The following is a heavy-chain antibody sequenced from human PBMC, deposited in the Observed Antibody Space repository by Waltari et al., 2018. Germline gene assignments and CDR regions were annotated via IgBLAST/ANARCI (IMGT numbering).Heavy chain of an antibody. CDR2: INHSGST. J-gene: IGHJ5*02. CDR1: GGSFSGYY. CDR3: ARGRRPLGGGWFDP. Sequence: QVQLQQWGAGLLKPSETLSLTCAVYGGSFSGYYWSWIRQPPGTGLAWIGEINHSGSTNYNPSLKSRVTISVDTSKNQFSLKLSSVTAADTAVYYCARGRRPLGGGWFDPWGQGTLVTVSS. D-gene: IGHD3-16*01. V-gene: IGHV4-34*01.